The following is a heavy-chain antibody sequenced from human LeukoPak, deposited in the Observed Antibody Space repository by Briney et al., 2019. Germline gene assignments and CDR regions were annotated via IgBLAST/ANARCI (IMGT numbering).Heavy chain of an antibody. CDR1: GSSFTSYW. Sequence: PGASLMISCKASGSSFTSYWISWVRQTPGKGLERVGMIAPSGSSTNYSPSLQGHVTSSADKSISTAYLQWSSLKAPDTAMYFCAFLPGYQAWGGNWFDPWGQGTLVTVSS. CDR2: IAPSGSST. D-gene: IGHD2-2*01. V-gene: IGHV5-10-1*01. CDR3: AFLPGYQAWGGNWFDP. J-gene: IGHJ5*02.